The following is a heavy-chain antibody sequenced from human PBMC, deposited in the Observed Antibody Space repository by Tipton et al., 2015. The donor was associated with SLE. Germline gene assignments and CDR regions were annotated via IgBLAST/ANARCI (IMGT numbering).Heavy chain of an antibody. CDR1: GDSFYSSHDQ. V-gene: IGHV4-39*01. CDR3: ARRKYYYMDV. CDR2: RFSGGGT. Sequence: TLSLTCSVSGDSFYSSHDQWGWIRQSPGKGLEWIGSRFSGGGTYYNPSLKSRVTISVDMSKSQFSLNLNLVTAADTAIYYCARRKYYYMDVWGKGATVTVSS. J-gene: IGHJ6*03.